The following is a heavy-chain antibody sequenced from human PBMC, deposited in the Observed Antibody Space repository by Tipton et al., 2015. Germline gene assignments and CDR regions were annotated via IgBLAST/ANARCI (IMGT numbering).Heavy chain of an antibody. V-gene: IGHV4-31*03. CDR2: IYYSGSS. CDR3: ARAVAGTFDY. Sequence: TLSLTCTVSGGSISVSSVYWGWIRQSPGKGLEWIGYIYYSGSSYYNPSLKSRVTISVDTSKNQFSLKLSSVTAADTAVYYCARAVAGTFDYWGQGTLVTVSS. CDR1: GGSISVSSVY. J-gene: IGHJ4*02. D-gene: IGHD6-19*01.